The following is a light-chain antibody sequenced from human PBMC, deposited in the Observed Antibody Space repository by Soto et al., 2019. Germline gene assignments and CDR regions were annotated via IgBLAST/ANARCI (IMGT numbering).Light chain of an antibody. Sequence: DIQMTQSPSTLSAFVGDRVTITCRASQSISTWLAWNQQKPGKPPKVLIYHASSLESGVPSRFSGSGSGTEFTLTITTLQPGDFATYYCQQFNYYPYSFGQGTKLEIK. CDR3: QQFNYYPYS. J-gene: IGKJ2*03. CDR1: QSISTW. CDR2: HAS. V-gene: IGKV1-5*01.